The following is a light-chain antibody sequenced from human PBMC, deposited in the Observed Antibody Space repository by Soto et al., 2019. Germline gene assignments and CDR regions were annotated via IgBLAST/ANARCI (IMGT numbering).Light chain of an antibody. CDR3: QHTFNSPPWT. J-gene: IGKJ1*01. V-gene: IGKV1-39*01. CDR1: QNIDMY. Sequence: DIHMTQSPSSLSASVGDTVTITCRASQNIDMYLNWYQQKPGKAPRVLISGASNLQSGVPSRFSGSGSGTDFTLTISSLQSEDFASYCCQHTFNSPPWTFGQGTKVEVK. CDR2: GAS.